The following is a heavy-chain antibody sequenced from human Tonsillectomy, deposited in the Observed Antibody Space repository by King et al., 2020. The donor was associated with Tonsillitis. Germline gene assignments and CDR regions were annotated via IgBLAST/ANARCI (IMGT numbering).Heavy chain of an antibody. J-gene: IGHJ6*02. V-gene: IGHV3-23*04. CDR2: ISGSGGST. CDR3: AKVRCDTSCSLSYGMDV. D-gene: IGHD2-2*01. CDR1: GFTFSSYA. Sequence: VQLVESGGGLVQPGGSLRLSCAASGFTFSSYAMSWVRQAPGKGLEWVSAISGSGGSTYYADSVKGRFTISRDNSKNTLYLQMNSLRAEDTAVYYCAKVRCDTSCSLSYGMDVWGQGTTVTVSS.